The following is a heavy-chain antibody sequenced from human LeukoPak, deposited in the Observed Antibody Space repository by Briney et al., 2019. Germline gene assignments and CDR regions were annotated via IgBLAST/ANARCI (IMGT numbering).Heavy chain of an antibody. CDR1: GYTFTSSD. CDR3: AGEVGAENWFDP. D-gene: IGHD1-26*01. CDR2: VNPNSGNT. V-gene: IGHV1-8*01. Sequence: ASVKVSCKASGYTFTSSDINWVRQATGQGLEWMGCVNPNSGNTAYAQKFQGRVTMTRDTSISTAYMELSSLRFDDTAVYYCAGEVGAENWFDPWGQGTLVTVPS. J-gene: IGHJ5*02.